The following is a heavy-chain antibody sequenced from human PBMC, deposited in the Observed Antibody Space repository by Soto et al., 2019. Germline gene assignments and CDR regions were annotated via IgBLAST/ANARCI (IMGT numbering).Heavy chain of an antibody. V-gene: IGHV3-23*01. CDR3: AKDSIEGTAMVFYAFDI. D-gene: IGHD5-18*01. Sequence: GSLRLSCAASGFTFSSYAMSWVRQAPGKGLEWVSAISGSGGSTYYADSVKGRFTISRDNSKNTLYLQMNSLRAEDTAVYYCAKDSIEGTAMVFYAFDIWGQGTMVTVSS. CDR2: ISGSGGST. J-gene: IGHJ3*02. CDR1: GFTFSSYA.